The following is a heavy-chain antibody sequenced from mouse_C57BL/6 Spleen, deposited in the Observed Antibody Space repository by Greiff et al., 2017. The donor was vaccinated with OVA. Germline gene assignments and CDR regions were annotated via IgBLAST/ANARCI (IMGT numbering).Heavy chain of an antibody. V-gene: IGHV5-17*01. D-gene: IGHD2-1*01. J-gene: IGHJ2*01. CDR2: ISSGSSTI. Sequence: EVKLMEFGGGLVKPGGSLKLSCAASGFTFSDYGMHWVRQAPEKGLEWVAYISSGSSTIYYADTVKGRFTISRDNAKNTLFLQMTSLRSEDTAMYYCARKDLLFDYFDYWGQGTTLTVSS. CDR3: ARKDLLFDYFDY. CDR1: GFTFSDYG.